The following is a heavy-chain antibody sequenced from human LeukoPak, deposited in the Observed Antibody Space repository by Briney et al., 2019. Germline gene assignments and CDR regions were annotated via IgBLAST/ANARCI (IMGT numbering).Heavy chain of an antibody. Sequence: PGGSLRLSCAASGFTFSNYGMHWVRQAPGKGLEWVALIWYDGSNKYYTDSVKGRLTISRDNSKDTLLLQMNSLRAEDTAVYYCAREGPRGNSQFDYWGQGTLVTVSS. CDR3: AREGPRGNSQFDY. CDR2: IWYDGSNK. D-gene: IGHD2/OR15-2a*01. CDR1: GFTFSNYG. J-gene: IGHJ4*02. V-gene: IGHV3-33*01.